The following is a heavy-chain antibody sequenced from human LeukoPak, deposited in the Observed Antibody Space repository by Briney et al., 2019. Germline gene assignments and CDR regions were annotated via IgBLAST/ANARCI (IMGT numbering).Heavy chain of an antibody. CDR3: ARDASGESWFDP. CDR1: GYTFTGYY. V-gene: IGHV1-2*02. CDR2: INPNSGGT. Sequence: ASVKVSCKASGYTFTGYYMHWVRQAPGQGLAWLGWINPNSGGTNYAQKFQGGVTMTRDTSISTAYMELSRLRSDDTAVYYCARDASGESWFDPWGQGTLVTVSS. D-gene: IGHD4-17*01. J-gene: IGHJ5*02.